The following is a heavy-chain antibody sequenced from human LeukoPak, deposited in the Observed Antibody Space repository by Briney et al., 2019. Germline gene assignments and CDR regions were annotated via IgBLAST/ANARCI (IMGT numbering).Heavy chain of an antibody. CDR1: GFTVSSNY. CDR3: ARDREQLVLLQSPYYYYYMDV. Sequence: GGSLRLSYAASGFTVSSNYMSWVRQALGKGLEWVSVIYSGGSTYYADSVKGRFTISRDNSKNTLYLQMNSLRAEDTAVYYCARDREQLVLLQSPYYYYYMDVWGKGTTVTVSS. V-gene: IGHV3-53*01. D-gene: IGHD6-13*01. J-gene: IGHJ6*03. CDR2: IYSGGST.